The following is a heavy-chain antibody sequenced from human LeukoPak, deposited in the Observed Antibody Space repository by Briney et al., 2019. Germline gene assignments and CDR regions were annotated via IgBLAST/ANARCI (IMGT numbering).Heavy chain of an antibody. CDR3: ARVDGSSVSRGRFDY. J-gene: IGHJ4*02. D-gene: IGHD6-6*01. CDR1: GFTFTNYP. V-gene: IGHV3-23*01. Sequence: GSLRLSPAHSGFTFTNYPAKWDRRAQREVVGGFCTDSGDGTFIYYAESVKGRFTISRDNSKSTVYLQMNSLRAEDTAMYYCARVDGSSVSRGRFDYWGPGTLVTVSS. CDR2: DSGDGTFI.